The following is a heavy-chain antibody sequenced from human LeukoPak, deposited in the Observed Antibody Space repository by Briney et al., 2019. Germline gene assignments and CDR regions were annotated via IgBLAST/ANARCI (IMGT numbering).Heavy chain of an antibody. J-gene: IGHJ3*02. CDR1: GFTFSSYG. D-gene: IGHD1-26*01. CDR2: IWNDGSNK. CDR3: ARPVDPSDPYSGSYSAFDI. Sequence: GGSLSLSCAASGFTFSSYGMHWVRKAPAKGLKWVEVIWNDGSNKYYADSVKGRFTISRDNSKNTLYLQMNSLRAEDTAVYYCARPVDPSDPYSGSYSAFDIWGQGTMVTVSS. V-gene: IGHV3-33*01.